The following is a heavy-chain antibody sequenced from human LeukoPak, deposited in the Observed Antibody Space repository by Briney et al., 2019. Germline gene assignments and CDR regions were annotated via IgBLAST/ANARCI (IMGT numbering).Heavy chain of an antibody. CDR2: ISYDGSNE. J-gene: IGHJ6*03. CDR3: ARSGSYYYYYYYMDV. Sequence: GGSLRLSCAASGFTFSSYVMHWVRQAPGKGLEWVAIISYDGSNEYYADSVKGRFTISRDNAKNSLYLQMNSLRAEDTAVYYRARSGSYYYYYYYMDVWGKGTTVTISS. D-gene: IGHD1-26*01. V-gene: IGHV3-30*04. CDR1: GFTFSSYV.